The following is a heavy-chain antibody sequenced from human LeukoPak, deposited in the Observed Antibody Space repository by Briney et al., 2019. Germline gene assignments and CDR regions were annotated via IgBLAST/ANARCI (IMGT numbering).Heavy chain of an antibody. CDR3: ARGARDRILRSMVFDSSGYYYY. Sequence: PGGSLRLSCAASGFTFSDYYMSWIRQAPGKGLEWVSYISSSGSTIYYADSVKGRFTSSRDNAKNSLYLQMNSLRAEDTAVYYCARGARDRILRSMVFDSSGYYYYWGQGTLVTVSS. CDR2: ISSSGSTI. D-gene: IGHD3-22*01. V-gene: IGHV3-11*01. CDR1: GFTFSDYY. J-gene: IGHJ4*02.